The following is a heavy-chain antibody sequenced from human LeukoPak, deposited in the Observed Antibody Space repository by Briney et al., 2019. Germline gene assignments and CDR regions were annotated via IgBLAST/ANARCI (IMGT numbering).Heavy chain of an antibody. J-gene: IGHJ5*02. V-gene: IGHV4-4*07. Sequence: SETLSLTCTVSGGSISSYYWSWIRQPAGKGLEWIGRIYTSGSTNYNPSLKSRVTISVDTSKNQFSLKLSSVTAADTAVYYCARDLGYWRFDCSGGSCYSGWFDPWGQGTLVTVSS. CDR1: GGSISSYY. D-gene: IGHD2-15*01. CDR2: IYTSGST. CDR3: ARDLGYWRFDCSGGSCYSGWFDP.